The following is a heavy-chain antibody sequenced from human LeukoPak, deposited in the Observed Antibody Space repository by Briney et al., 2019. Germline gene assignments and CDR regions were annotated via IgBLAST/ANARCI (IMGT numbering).Heavy chain of an antibody. CDR2: TNPNSGGT. CDR3: ARFHGSGSYYRYGMDV. V-gene: IGHV1-2*02. CDR1: GYTFTDYS. D-gene: IGHD3-10*01. Sequence: ASVKVSCKASGYTFTDYSMHWVRQAPGQGLEWVGWTNPNSGGTNYAEKFQGRVTMTRDTSISTDYMELSRLRSDDTAVYYCARFHGSGSYYRYGMDVWGQGTTVTVSS. J-gene: IGHJ6*02.